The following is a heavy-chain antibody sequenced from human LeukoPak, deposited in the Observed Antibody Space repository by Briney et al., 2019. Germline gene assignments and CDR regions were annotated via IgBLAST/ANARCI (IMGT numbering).Heavy chain of an antibody. D-gene: IGHD4-17*01. CDR2: IDPSDSYT. CDR3: ARHDYGDLLNYYGMDV. J-gene: IGHJ6*04. CDR1: GYSFTSYW. V-gene: IGHV5-10-1*01. Sequence: GESLKISCKGSGYSFTSYWISWVRQMPGKGLEWMGRIDPSDSYTNYSPSSQGHVTISADKSISTAYLQWSSLKASDTAMYYCARHDYGDLLNYYGMDVWGKGTTVTVSS.